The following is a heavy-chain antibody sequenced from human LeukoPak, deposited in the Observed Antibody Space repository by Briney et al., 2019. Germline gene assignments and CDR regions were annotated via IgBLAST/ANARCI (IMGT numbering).Heavy chain of an antibody. CDR3: ARVPADYYGSGSYYNFRYYYYYMDV. V-gene: IGHV4-39*07. Sequence: SETLSLTCTVSGGSISSSSYYWGWIRQPPGKGLEWIGSIYYSESTYYNPSLKSRVTISVDTSKNQFSLKLSSVTAADTAVYYCARVPADYYGSGSYYNFRYYYYYMDVWGKGTTVTVSS. CDR2: IYYSEST. CDR1: GGSISSSSYY. J-gene: IGHJ6*03. D-gene: IGHD3-10*01.